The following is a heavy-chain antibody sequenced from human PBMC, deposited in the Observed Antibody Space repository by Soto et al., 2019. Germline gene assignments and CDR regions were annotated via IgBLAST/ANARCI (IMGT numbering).Heavy chain of an antibody. CDR2: IKQDGSEK. D-gene: IGHD3-3*01. CDR3: ARESSSYTIFGVVITAAPHAFDI. J-gene: IGHJ3*02. Sequence: GGSLRLSCAASGFTFSSYWMSWVRQAPGKGLEWVANIKQDGSEKYYVDSVKGRFTISRDNAKNSLYLQMNSLRAEDTAVYYCARESSSYTIFGVVITAAPHAFDIWGQGRVVTVSS. CDR1: GFTFSSYW. V-gene: IGHV3-7*03.